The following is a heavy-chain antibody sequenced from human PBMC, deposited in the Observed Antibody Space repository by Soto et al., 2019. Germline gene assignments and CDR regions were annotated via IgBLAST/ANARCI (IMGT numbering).Heavy chain of an antibody. Sequence: GGSLRLSCAASGFSFSTYGMHWVRQAPGKGLEWVAFISNDGSNKYYADSVKGRFTISRDNSKNTLYLQMNSLRAEDTAVYYCARENYGDYLNWFDPWGQGTLVTVSS. CDR2: ISNDGSNK. D-gene: IGHD4-17*01. CDR3: ARENYGDYLNWFDP. J-gene: IGHJ5*02. CDR1: GFSFSTYG. V-gene: IGHV3-30*03.